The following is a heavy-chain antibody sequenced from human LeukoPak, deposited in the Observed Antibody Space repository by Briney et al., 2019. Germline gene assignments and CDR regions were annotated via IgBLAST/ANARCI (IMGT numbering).Heavy chain of an antibody. V-gene: IGHV4-34*01. J-gene: IGHJ6*03. D-gene: IGHD2-2*01. CDR3: ARVKGPYCSSTSCYPYYYYYMDV. Sequence: SETLSLTCAVYGGSFSGYYWSWIRQPPGKGLEWIGEINHSGSTNYNPSLKSRVTISVDTSKNQFSLKLSSVTAADTAVYYCARVKGPYCSSTSCYPYYYYYMDVWGKGTTVTVSS. CDR2: INHSGST. CDR1: GGSFSGYY.